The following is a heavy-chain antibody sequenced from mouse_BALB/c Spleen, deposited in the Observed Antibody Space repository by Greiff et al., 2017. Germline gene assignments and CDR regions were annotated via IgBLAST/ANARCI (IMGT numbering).Heavy chain of an antibody. CDR2: IRSKSNNYAT. CDR3: VRHELFAY. Sequence: EVQRVESGGGLVQPKGSLKLSCAASGFTFNTYAMNWVRQAPGKGLEWVARIRSKSNNYATYYADSVKDRFTISRDDSQSMLYLQMNNLKTEDTAMYYCVRHELFAYWGQGTLVTVSA. V-gene: IGHV10-1*02. CDR1: GFTFNTYA. J-gene: IGHJ3*01.